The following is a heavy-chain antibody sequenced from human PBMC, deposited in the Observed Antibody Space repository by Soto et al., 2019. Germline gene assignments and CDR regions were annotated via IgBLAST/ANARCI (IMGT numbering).Heavy chain of an antibody. Sequence: XGSLSLSFAASRLTVSNYCRHWVGHPAGKGLEWVAIICHNGNNKYYAASVRGRFIISRDNSKNRLYLQMNSLRAEDTAVYYCASDLVGASDSYGLDVWGQGTPVTVSS. CDR3: ASDLVGASDSYGLDV. CDR2: ICHNGNNK. CDR1: RLTVSNYC. J-gene: IGHJ6*02. V-gene: IGHV3-33*08. D-gene: IGHD1-26*01.